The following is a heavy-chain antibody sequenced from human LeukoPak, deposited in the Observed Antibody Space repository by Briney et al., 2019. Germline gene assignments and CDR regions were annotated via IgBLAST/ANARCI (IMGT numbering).Heavy chain of an antibody. V-gene: IGHV3-30-3*01. D-gene: IGHD3-16*01. CDR2: ISYDGSNK. Sequence: GRSLRLSCVGSGFTIHDHAMHWVRQAPGKGLEWVAVISYDGSNKYYADSVKGRFTISRDNAKNSLYLQMNSLRAEDTAVYYCARELNGYGYYFFDYWGPGTLVTVSS. CDR1: GFTIHDHA. J-gene: IGHJ4*02. CDR3: ARELNGYGYYFFDY.